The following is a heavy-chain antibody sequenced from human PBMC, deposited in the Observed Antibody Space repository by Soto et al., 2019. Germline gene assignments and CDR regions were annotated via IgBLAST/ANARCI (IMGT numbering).Heavy chain of an antibody. J-gene: IGHJ5*02. V-gene: IGHV4-39*01. CDR2: IYYSGST. CDR1: GGSISSSSYY. CDR3: AGPPPPARLGWFAP. Sequence: QLQLQESGPGLVKPSETLSLTCPVSGGSISSSSYYWGWIRQPPGKGLEWIGSIYYSGSTSYNPSVKLRVTIYVDRSNNQFSLNRSSVTAADTAVYYWAGPPPPARLGWFAPWGQGTLVTVSS. D-gene: IGHD6-6*01.